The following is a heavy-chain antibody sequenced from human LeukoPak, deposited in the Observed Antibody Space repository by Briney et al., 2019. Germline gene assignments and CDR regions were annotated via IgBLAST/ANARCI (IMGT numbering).Heavy chain of an antibody. D-gene: IGHD3-10*01. CDR3: AKDLSKSRITMVRGVPSPSDY. J-gene: IGHJ4*02. V-gene: IGHV3-23*01. CDR2: ISGSGGST. CDR1: GFTFSSYA. Sequence: GGSLRLSCAASGFTFSSYAMSWVPQAPGKGLEWVSAISGSGGSTYYADSVKGRFTISRDNSKNTLYLQMNSLRAEDTAIYYCAKDLSKSRITMVRGVPSPSDYWGQGTLVTVSS.